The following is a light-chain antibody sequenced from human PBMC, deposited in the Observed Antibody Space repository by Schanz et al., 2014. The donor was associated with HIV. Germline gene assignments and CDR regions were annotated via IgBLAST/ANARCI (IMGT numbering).Light chain of an antibody. J-gene: IGKJ2*01. Sequence: DIQMTQSPSTLSASVGDRVTIPCRASQGISSWLAWYQQKPGKAPKLLIYKASSLESGVPSRFSGSGSGTEFTLTISSLQSEDFAVYYCQQYNNWPPYTFGQGTKLEIK. V-gene: IGKV1-5*03. CDR1: QGISSW. CDR3: QQYNNWPPYT. CDR2: KAS.